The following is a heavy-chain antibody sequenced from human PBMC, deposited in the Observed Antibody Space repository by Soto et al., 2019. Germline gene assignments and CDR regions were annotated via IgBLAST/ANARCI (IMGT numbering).Heavy chain of an antibody. D-gene: IGHD2-2*01. J-gene: IGHJ6*02. CDR3: ARRSMGDYYYYGMDV. Sequence: SETLSLTCTVSGGSISSYYWSWIRQPPGKGLEWIGYIYYSGSTNYNPSLKSRVTISVDTSKNQFSLKLSSVTAADTAVYYCARRSMGDYYYYGMDVWGQGTTVTVSS. CDR1: GGSISSYY. V-gene: IGHV4-59*01. CDR2: IYYSGST.